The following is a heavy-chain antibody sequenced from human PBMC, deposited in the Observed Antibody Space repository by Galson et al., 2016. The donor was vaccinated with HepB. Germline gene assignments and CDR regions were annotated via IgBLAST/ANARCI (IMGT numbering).Heavy chain of an antibody. D-gene: IGHD6-19*01. V-gene: IGHV3-72*01. Sequence: SLRLSCAASGSSFSDHYMDWVRQAPGKGLEWVGRVRNRANGYTPEYATSVTGGFTISRDDSKNLLSLQMNSLKIEDTAVYYCTRGYSGASYYAFDIWGQGTMVTVSS. CDR1: GSSFSDHY. CDR2: VRNRANGYTP. J-gene: IGHJ3*02. CDR3: TRGYSGASYYAFDI.